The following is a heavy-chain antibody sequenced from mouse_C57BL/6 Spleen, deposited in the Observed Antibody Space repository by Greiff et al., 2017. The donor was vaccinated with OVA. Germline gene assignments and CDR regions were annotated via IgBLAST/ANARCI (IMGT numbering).Heavy chain of an antibody. CDR1: GFTFSDYG. CDR2: ISSGSSTI. D-gene: IGHD2-4*01. CDR3: ARPIYYDYDGFAH. V-gene: IGHV5-17*01. J-gene: IGHJ3*01. Sequence: VQLKQSGGGLVKPGGSLKLSCAASGFTFSDYGMHWVRQAPEKGLEWVAYISSGSSTIYYADTVKGRFTISRDNAKNTLFLQMTSLRSEDTAMYYCARPIYYDYDGFAHWGQGTLVTVSA.